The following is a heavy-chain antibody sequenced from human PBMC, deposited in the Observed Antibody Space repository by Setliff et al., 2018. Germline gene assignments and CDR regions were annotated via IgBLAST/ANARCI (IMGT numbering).Heavy chain of an antibody. V-gene: IGHV4-38-2*01. CDR3: ARAHTWSLPNDNSGYPGWFDP. D-gene: IGHD3-22*01. Sequence: TLSLTCAVSGFSISSGYYWGWIRQPPGKGLEWIVNIHHSGKAYYNPSLKSRVTMSVDTSKNHVSLKLSSVTAADTAVYYCARAHTWSLPNDNSGYPGWFDPWGQGTLVTVS. CDR2: IHHSGKA. CDR1: GFSISSGYY. J-gene: IGHJ5*02.